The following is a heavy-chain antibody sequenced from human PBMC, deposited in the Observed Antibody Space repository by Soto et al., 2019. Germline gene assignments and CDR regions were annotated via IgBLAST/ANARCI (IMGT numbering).Heavy chain of an antibody. CDR1: GYSFAGYW. D-gene: IGHD5-18*01. CDR3: ARGGLDSYGLTYYFDY. Sequence: GESLKISCKGSGYSFAGYWITWVRQMSGKGLEWMGRIDPSDSYTNYSPSFQGHVTISADKSISTAYLQWSSLKASDTAMYYYARGGLDSYGLTYYFDYWGQGTLVTVSS. CDR2: IDPSDSYT. V-gene: IGHV5-10-1*01. J-gene: IGHJ4*02.